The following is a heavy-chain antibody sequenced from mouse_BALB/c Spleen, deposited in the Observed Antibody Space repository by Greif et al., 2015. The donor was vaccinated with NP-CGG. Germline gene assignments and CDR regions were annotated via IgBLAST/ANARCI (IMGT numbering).Heavy chain of an antibody. CDR2: IDPENGNT. Sequence: VHVKQSGAELVRPGVLVKLSCKASGFNIKDYYMHGVKQRPEQGLEWIGWIDPENGNTIYDPKFQGKASITADTSSNTAYLQLSSLTSEDTAVYYCARGKNYDGYYGYAMDYWGQGTSVTVSS. D-gene: IGHD2-3*01. CDR3: ARGKNYDGYYGYAMDY. J-gene: IGHJ4*01. CDR1: GFNIKDYY. V-gene: IGHV14-1*02.